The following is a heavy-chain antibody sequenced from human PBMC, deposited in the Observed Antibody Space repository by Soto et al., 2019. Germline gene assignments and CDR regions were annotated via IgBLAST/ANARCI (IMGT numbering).Heavy chain of an antibody. Sequence: QVRLVESGGGVVQPGRSLRLSCAASGFTFSSYGMHWVRQAPGKGLEWVAVIWYDGSNKYYADSVKGRFTISRDKSKNTLYLQMNSLRAEDTAVYYCARDGEGVFDYWGQGTLVTVSS. D-gene: IGHD3-10*01. CDR2: IWYDGSNK. J-gene: IGHJ4*02. V-gene: IGHV3-33*01. CDR3: ARDGEGVFDY. CDR1: GFTFSSYG.